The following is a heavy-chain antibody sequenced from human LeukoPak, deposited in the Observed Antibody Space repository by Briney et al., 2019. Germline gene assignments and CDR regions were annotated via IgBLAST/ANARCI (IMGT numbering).Heavy chain of an antibody. CDR2: IRDSGGST. CDR1: GFTFITYA. V-gene: IGHV3-23*01. J-gene: IGHJ3*02. CDR3: AKAGRSGWYPGWPFDI. Sequence: GGSLRLSCAASGFTFITYAMSWVRQAPGKGLQWVSVIRDSGGSTYYADSVEGRFTISRDNSKNTLYLQMNSLRAGDTAVYYCAKAGRSGWYPGWPFDIWGQGAMVTVSS. D-gene: IGHD6-19*01.